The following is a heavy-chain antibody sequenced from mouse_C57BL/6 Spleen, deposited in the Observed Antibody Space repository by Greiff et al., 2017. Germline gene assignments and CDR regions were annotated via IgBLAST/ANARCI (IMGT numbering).Heavy chain of an antibody. D-gene: IGHD1-1*01. J-gene: IGHJ2*01. Sequence: QVQLQQPGAELVKPGASVKMSCKASGFTFTSYCITWVKQRPGQGLEWIGAIYPGSGSTNYHEMFNSKVTLTVDTSASTAYLQLSSLTSEASAVYDCASHYYGSSYLFDYWGQGTTLTVSS. CDR1: GFTFTSYC. CDR2: IYPGSGST. CDR3: ASHYYGSSYLFDY. V-gene: IGHV1-55*01.